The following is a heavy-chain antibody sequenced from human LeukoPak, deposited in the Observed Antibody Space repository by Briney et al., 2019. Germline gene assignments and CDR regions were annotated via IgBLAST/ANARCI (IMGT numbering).Heavy chain of an antibody. V-gene: IGHV4-59*07. CDR1: GGSISSYY. D-gene: IGHD2-2*03. Sequence: PSDTLSLTCTVFGGSISSYYWSWIRQPPGKGLEWIGYIYYSGSTNYHPSLKSRVTISVDTSKNQFSLKLSSVTAADTAVYYCARTGGYCSSTSCYESRYYYYYYYMDVWGKGTTVTVSS. J-gene: IGHJ6*03. CDR2: IYYSGST. CDR3: ARTGGYCSSTSCYESRYYYYYYYMDV.